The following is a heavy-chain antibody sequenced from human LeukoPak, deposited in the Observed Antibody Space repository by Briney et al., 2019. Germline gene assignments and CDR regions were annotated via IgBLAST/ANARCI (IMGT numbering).Heavy chain of an antibody. CDR3: ARAGYSSSLDY. J-gene: IGHJ4*02. Sequence: SQTLSLTCTVSGGSISSGSYYWSWIRQPAGKGLEWIGRIYTSGSTNYNPSLKSRVTISVDTSKNQFSLKLSSVTAADTAVYYCARAGYSSSLDYWGQGTLVTVSS. CDR2: IYTSGST. CDR1: GGSISSGSYY. V-gene: IGHV4-61*02. D-gene: IGHD6-13*01.